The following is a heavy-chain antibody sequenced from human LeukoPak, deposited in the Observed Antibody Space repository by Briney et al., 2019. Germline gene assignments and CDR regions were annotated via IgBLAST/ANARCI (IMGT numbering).Heavy chain of an antibody. Sequence: KPGGSLRLSCAASGFTFSSYSMNWVRQAPGKGPEWVSYISSSSTIYYADSVKGRFTISRDNAKNSLYLQMNSLRAEDTAVYYCAADYCSSTSCYADAIPSAFDIWGQGTMVTVSS. V-gene: IGHV3-48*01. CDR2: ISSSSTI. J-gene: IGHJ3*02. CDR1: GFTFSSYS. D-gene: IGHD2-2*01. CDR3: AADYCSSTSCYADAIPSAFDI.